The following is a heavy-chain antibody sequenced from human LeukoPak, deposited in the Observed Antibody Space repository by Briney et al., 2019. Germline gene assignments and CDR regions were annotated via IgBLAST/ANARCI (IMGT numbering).Heavy chain of an antibody. J-gene: IGHJ6*02. CDR2: ITHSGST. CDR1: GGSFSGYY. V-gene: IGHV4-34*01. Sequence: PSETLSLTCAVYGGSFSGYYWSWIRQPPGKGLEWIGEITHSGSTNYNPSLKSRVTISVDTSKNQFSLKLSSVTAADTAVYYCARGSGNFSGWYDFWSGRYYYYGMDVWGQGTTVTVSS. CDR3: ARGSGNFSGWYDFWSGRYYYYGMDV. D-gene: IGHD3-3*01.